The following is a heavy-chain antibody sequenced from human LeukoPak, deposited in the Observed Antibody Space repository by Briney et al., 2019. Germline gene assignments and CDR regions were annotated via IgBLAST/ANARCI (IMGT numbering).Heavy chain of an antibody. CDR3: ARGVDSGYDSSGYYLYYYYYGMDV. Sequence: SETLSLTCAVYGGSFSGYYWSWIRQPPGKGLEWIGEINPSGSTNYNPSLKSRVTISVDTSKNQFSLKLSSVTAADTAVYYCARGVDSGYDSSGYYLYYYYYGMDVWGQGTTVTVSS. V-gene: IGHV4-34*01. CDR1: GGSFSGYY. J-gene: IGHJ6*02. D-gene: IGHD3-22*01. CDR2: INPSGST.